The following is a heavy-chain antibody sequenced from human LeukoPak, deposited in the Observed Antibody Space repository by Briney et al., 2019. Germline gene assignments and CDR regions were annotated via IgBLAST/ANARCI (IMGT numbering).Heavy chain of an antibody. CDR1: GLTFSSYG. CDR2: IWYDGSNK. D-gene: IGHD3-22*01. V-gene: IGHV3-33*01. J-gene: IGHJ4*02. Sequence: SGGSLRLSCAASGLTFSSYGMHWVRQAPGKGLEWVAVIWYDGSNKYYADSVKGRFTISRDNSKNTLYLQMNSLRAEDTAVYYCARDKGDDSGDYWGQGTLVTVSS. CDR3: ARDKGDDSGDY.